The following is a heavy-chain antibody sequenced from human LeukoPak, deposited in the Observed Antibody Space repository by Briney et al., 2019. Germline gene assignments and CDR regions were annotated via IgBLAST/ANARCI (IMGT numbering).Heavy chain of an antibody. Sequence: GGSLRLSCAASGFTVSSTYMSWVRQAPGKGLKWVSVIYSGGSTYYADSVKGRFTISRDNSKNTLYLQMNSLRAEDTAVYYCARDRLYSSSSEDYWGQGTLVTVSS. D-gene: IGHD6-6*01. CDR2: IYSGGST. CDR1: GFTVSSTY. CDR3: ARDRLYSSSSEDY. J-gene: IGHJ4*02. V-gene: IGHV3-53*01.